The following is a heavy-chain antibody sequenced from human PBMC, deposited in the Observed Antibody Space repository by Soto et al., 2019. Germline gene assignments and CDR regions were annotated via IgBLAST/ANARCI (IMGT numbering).Heavy chain of an antibody. D-gene: IGHD6-19*01. V-gene: IGHV4-4*02. CDR3: ASHLVMAGTRGFDH. CDR1: SGSVFSSNW. J-gene: IGHJ4*02. CDR2: TRNSGGA. Sequence: QVQLQESGPGLVKPSGTLSLTCAVSSGSVFSSNWWSWVRLPPGKGLEWIGETRNSGGANYNPSLKSRVTLTVDRSRHHIFLELSSVTAADTAVYYCASHLVMAGTRGFDHWGLGTLVTVSS.